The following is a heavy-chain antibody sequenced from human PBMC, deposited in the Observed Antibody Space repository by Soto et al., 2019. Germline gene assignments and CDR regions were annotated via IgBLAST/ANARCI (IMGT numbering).Heavy chain of an antibody. CDR2: ISSSGSTI. D-gene: IGHD3-22*01. Sequence: EVQLVESGGGLVQPGGSLRLPCAASGFTFSSYEMNWVRQAPGKGLEWVSYISSSGSTIYYADSVKGRFTISRDNAKNSLYLQMNSLRAEDTAVYYCAREYYDSSGYYLIPFDYWGQGTLVTVSS. V-gene: IGHV3-48*03. J-gene: IGHJ4*02. CDR1: GFTFSSYE. CDR3: AREYYDSSGYYLIPFDY.